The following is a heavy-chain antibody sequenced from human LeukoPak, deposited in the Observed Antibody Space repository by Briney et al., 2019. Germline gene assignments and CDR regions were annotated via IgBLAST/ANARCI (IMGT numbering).Heavy chain of an antibody. V-gene: IGHV3-30*18. CDR3: AKEGDGYSDY. CDR2: ISYDGSNE. D-gene: IGHD5-24*01. CDR1: GFTFSSYG. J-gene: IGHJ4*02. Sequence: GGSLRLSCAASGFTFSSYGMHWVRQAPGKGLEWVSTISYDGSNEYYADSVKGRFTISRDKSKNTLYLQLNNLGAEDTAVYYCAKEGDGYSDYWGQGTLVTVSS.